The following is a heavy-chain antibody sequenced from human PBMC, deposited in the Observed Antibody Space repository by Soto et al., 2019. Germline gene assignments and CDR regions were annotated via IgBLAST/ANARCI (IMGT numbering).Heavy chain of an antibody. J-gene: IGHJ4*02. V-gene: IGHV3-74*01. CDR2: IDNDGSGT. CDR3: TTVFEY. Sequence: EVQLVESGGGLVQPGGSLRLSCAASGIIFTNYWMHWVRQAPGKGLVWVSRIDNDGSGTSYADSVKGRFTISRDNAKNTVDLQMNSLRAEDTAVDYCTTVFEYWGQGTLVTVSS. CDR1: GIIFTNYW.